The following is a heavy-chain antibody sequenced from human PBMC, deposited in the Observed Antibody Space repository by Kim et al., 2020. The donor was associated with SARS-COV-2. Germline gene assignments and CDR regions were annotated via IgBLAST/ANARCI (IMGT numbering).Heavy chain of an antibody. D-gene: IGHD2-2*02. Sequence: SETLSLTCTVSGGSISSGGYYWSWIRQHPGKGLEWIGYIYYSGSTYYNPSLKSRVTISVDTSKNQFSLKLSSVTAADTAVYYCARYKGICSSTSCYTEEAETFDYWGQGTLVTVSS. J-gene: IGHJ4*02. CDR2: IYYSGST. CDR3: ARYKGICSSTSCYTEEAETFDY. CDR1: GGSISSGGYY. V-gene: IGHV4-31*03.